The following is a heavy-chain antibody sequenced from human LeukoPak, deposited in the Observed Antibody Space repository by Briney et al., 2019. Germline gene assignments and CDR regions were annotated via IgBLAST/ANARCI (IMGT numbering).Heavy chain of an antibody. CDR3: AKGGGGYRNGFSV. V-gene: IGHV3-30*18. J-gene: IGHJ6*04. Sequence: GRSLRLSCAASGFTFSNYGMHWVRQAPGKGLEWVAVISYDGSNKHYADSVKGRFTISRDNSKNTLYLQMNSLRAEDTAVYYCAKGGGGYRNGFSVWGKETTVTVSS. CDR1: GFTFSNYG. CDR2: ISYDGSNK. D-gene: IGHD5-18*01.